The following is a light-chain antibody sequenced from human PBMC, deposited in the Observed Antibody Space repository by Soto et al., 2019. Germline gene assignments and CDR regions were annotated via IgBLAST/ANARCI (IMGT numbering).Light chain of an antibody. CDR3: CSYAGETTLV. CDR1: SSDGGSYNL. J-gene: IGLJ2*01. V-gene: IGLV2-23*01. CDR2: EGS. Sequence: QSALTHPASVSGSPGQSLTISCTGTSSDGGSYNLVSWYQQYPGKAPKLMIYEGSKRPSGVSNRFSGSKSGNTASLTISGLQAEDEADYYCCSYAGETTLVFGGGTKLTVL.